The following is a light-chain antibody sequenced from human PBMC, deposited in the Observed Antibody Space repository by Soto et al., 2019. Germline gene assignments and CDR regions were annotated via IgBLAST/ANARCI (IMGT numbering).Light chain of an antibody. V-gene: IGKV3-20*01. CDR1: QSVSSNY. Sequence: EIVLTQSPGTLSLSPGERATLSCRASQSVSSNYLAWYQQRPGQAPRLLIYDASSRATGVPDRFSGSGSGTDFTLTISRLEPEDFAVYYCHQYGGSPVTLGQGTKVEIK. J-gene: IGKJ1*01. CDR3: HQYGGSPVT. CDR2: DAS.